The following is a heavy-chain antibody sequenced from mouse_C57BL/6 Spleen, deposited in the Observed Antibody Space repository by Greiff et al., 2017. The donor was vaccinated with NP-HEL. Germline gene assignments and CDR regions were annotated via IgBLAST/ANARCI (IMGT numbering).Heavy chain of an antibody. CDR2: LNPNNGGT. J-gene: IGHJ2*01. CDR3: ATLWYY. CDR1: GYTFTDYY. D-gene: IGHD1-1*02. Sequence: EVQLQQSGPELVKPGASVKISCKASGYTFTDYYMNWVKQSHGKRLEWIGDLNPNNGGTSYNQKFKGKATLTVDKSSSTSYMELRSLTSEDSAVYYCATLWYYWGQGTTRTVSS. V-gene: IGHV1-26*01.